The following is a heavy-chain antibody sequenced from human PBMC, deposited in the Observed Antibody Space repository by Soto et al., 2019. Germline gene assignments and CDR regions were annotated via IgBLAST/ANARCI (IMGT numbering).Heavy chain of an antibody. D-gene: IGHD3-22*01. Sequence: KASETQSLTCTISGGSISSGDYWSWIRQPPGKGLEWIGYIYHSGGTYYNPSLKSRVTMSVDTSQNQFSLKLSSVTAADTAVYYCARTKYYFDSTAYIFDCWGQGALVTVSS. V-gene: IGHV4-30-4*01. CDR3: ARTKYYFDSTAYIFDC. CDR1: GGSISSGDY. J-gene: IGHJ4*02. CDR2: IYHSGGT.